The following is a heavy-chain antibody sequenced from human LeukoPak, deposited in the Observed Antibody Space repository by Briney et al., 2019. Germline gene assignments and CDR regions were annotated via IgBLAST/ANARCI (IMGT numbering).Heavy chain of an antibody. D-gene: IGHD3-22*01. J-gene: IGHJ4*02. V-gene: IGHV4-34*01. Sequence: SETLSPTCAVYGGSFSGYYWSWIRQPPGKGLEWIGEINHSGSTNYNPSLKSRVTISVDTSKNQFSLKLSSVTAADTAVYYCASPSPRGNYDSSGYYYYFGYWGQGTLVTVSS. CDR1: GGSFSGYY. CDR2: INHSGST. CDR3: ASPSPRGNYDSSGYYYYFGY.